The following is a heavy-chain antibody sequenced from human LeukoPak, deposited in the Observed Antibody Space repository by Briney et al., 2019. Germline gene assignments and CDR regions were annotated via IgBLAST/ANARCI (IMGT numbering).Heavy chain of an antibody. CDR3: ARGALVEMATIPSYYFDY. CDR1: GFIFSDYY. D-gene: IGHD5-24*01. J-gene: IGHJ4*02. CDR2: IISSSSYT. Sequence: GGSLRLSCAAPGFIFSDYYMSWIRQAPGKGLEWVSFIISSSSYTNEADSVKGRFTISRDNAKNSLYLQMNSLRAEDTAVYYCARGALVEMATIPSYYFDYWGQGTLVTVSS. V-gene: IGHV3-11*05.